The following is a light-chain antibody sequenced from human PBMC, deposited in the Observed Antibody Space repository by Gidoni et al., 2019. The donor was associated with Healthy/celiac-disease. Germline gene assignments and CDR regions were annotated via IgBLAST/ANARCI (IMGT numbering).Light chain of an antibody. CDR3: LQYEDWPWT. V-gene: IGKV3-15*01. CDR2: GAS. Sequence: IVLTQSPATLSVSPGDRATLSCRASQRVSSNLAWYQQKPGQAPRLLIYGASTRAPGIPVRFSGSGSGTDHTLTNRSLQSEDSAVYYCLQYEDWPWTFGQGTKAEIK. J-gene: IGKJ1*01. CDR1: QRVSSN.